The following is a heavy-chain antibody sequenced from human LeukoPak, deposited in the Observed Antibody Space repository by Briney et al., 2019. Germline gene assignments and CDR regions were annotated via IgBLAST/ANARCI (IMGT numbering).Heavy chain of an antibody. D-gene: IGHD1-26*01. CDR2: IKQDGCEK. J-gene: IGHJ4*02. V-gene: IGHV3-7*01. CDR3: AREPSGSLDY. CDR1: GFTFHYYW. Sequence: AWSVPLSCAASGFTFHYYWMSWVRQAPGKGLEWVANIKQDGCEKYYVDSVKGRFTISRGNAKNSLYLQMNSLRAEDTAVYYCAREPSGSLDYWGQGTLVTDSS.